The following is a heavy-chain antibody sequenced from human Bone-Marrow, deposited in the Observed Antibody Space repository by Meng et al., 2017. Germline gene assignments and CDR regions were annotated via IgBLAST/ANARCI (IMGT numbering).Heavy chain of an antibody. CDR1: GFTVSSNY. J-gene: IGHJ4*02. V-gene: IGHV3-53*04. Sequence: GGSLRLSCAASGFTVSSNYMSWVRQAPGKGLEWVSVIYSGGSTYYADSVKGRFTISRRNSKNTLYLQMNSLRAEDTAVYYCTRFRFGGLFDYWGQGTLVTVSS. CDR3: TRFRFGGLFDY. D-gene: IGHD3-16*01. CDR2: IYSGGST.